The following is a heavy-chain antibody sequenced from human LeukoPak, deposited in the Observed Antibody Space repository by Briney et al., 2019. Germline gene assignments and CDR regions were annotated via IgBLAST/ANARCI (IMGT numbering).Heavy chain of an antibody. J-gene: IGHJ4*02. V-gene: IGHV3-73*01. CDR1: GFTFSGSA. Sequence: GGSLRLSCAASGFTFSGSAMHWVRQASGKGLEWVGRIRSKANSYATAYAASVKGRFTISRDDSKNTAYLQMNSLRAEDTAVYYCAKGQISRSDRFDYWGQGTLVTVSS. CDR2: IRSKANSYAT. D-gene: IGHD3-3*02. CDR3: AKGQISRSDRFDY.